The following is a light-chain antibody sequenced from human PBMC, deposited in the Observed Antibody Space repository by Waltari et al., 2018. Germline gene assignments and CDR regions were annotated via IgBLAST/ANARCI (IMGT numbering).Light chain of an antibody. CDR3: QVWGTSVV. CDR1: NIGIKI. Sequence: SYELTQPLSVSVALGQTARITCGGNNIGIKIVHWYQQKPGQAPVLVIYRDNNRPSGIPDRFSGSNSENTATLTISSAQGGDEADYYCQVWGTSVVFGGGTKLTVL. CDR2: RDN. V-gene: IGLV3-9*01. J-gene: IGLJ3*02.